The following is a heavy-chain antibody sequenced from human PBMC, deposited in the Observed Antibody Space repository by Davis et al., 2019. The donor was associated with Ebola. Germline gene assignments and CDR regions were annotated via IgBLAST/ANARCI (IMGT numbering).Heavy chain of an antibody. J-gene: IGHJ4*02. CDR3: TIGGTTGGFDY. D-gene: IGHD3-16*01. Sequence: ASVKASCKVSGYTLTELSMHWVRQAPGKGLEWMGSFDPEDGEAIYAQKFQDRVIVTEDTSTDTAYMELSSLRSDDTAVYYCTIGGTTGGFDYWGQGTLVTVSS. CDR2: FDPEDGEA. CDR1: GYTLTELS. V-gene: IGHV1-24*01.